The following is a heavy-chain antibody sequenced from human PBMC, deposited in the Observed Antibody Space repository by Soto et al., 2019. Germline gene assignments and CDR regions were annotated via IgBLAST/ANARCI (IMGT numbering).Heavy chain of an antibody. CDR1: GYTFTSYY. V-gene: IGHV1-46*03. CDR3: ARGSLRYFDWTRKNYYFDY. CDR2: INPSGGST. D-gene: IGHD3-9*01. J-gene: IGHJ4*02. Sequence: ASVKVSCTASGYTFTSYYMHWVRQAPGQGLEWMGIINPSGGSTSYAQKFQGRVTMTRDTSTSTVYMELSSLRSEDTAVYYCARGSLRYFDWTRKNYYFDYWGQGTLVTSPQ.